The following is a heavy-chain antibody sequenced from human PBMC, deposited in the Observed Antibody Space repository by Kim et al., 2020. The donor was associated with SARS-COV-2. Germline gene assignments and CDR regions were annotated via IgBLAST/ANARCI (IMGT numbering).Heavy chain of an antibody. V-gene: IGHV3-23*01. D-gene: IGHD2-2*01. CDR2: ISGSGGST. CDR1: GFTFSSYA. Sequence: GGSLRLSCAASGFTFSSYAMSWVRQAPGKGLEWVSAISGSGGSTYYADSVKGRFTISRDNSKNTLYLQMNSLRAEDTAVYYCAKDQHPFVVPAAKHPFDYWGQGTLVTVSS. J-gene: IGHJ4*02. CDR3: AKDQHPFVVPAAKHPFDY.